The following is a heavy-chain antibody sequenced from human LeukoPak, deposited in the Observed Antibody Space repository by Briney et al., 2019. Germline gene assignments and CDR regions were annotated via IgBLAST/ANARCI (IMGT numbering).Heavy chain of an antibody. D-gene: IGHD3-16*01. CDR2: ISPSSSYI. CDR1: GFTLSSYK. Sequence: GGSLRLSCAASGFTLSSYKMTWVRQAPGKGLEWVASISPSSSYIYYGDSLKGRVTVSRDNAKNSLFLQMNSLRAEDTAIYYCARDLTGGEYFDSWGQGTLVSVSS. CDR3: ARDLTGGEYFDS. J-gene: IGHJ4*02. V-gene: IGHV3-21*01.